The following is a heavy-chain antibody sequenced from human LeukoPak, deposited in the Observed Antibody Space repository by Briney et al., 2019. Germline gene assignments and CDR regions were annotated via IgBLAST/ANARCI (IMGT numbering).Heavy chain of an antibody. CDR1: GYTFTGYY. V-gene: IGHV1-2*02. J-gene: IGHJ4*02. CDR2: INPNSGGT. CDR3: ARDLKRGYSSGRYSWGTGSSNDY. Sequence: ASVKVSCKASGYTFTGYYMHWVRQAPGQGLEWMGWINPNSGGTNYAQKFQGRVTMTRDTSISTAYMELSRLRSDDTAVYYCARDLKRGYSSGRYSWGTGSSNDYWGQGTLVTVST. D-gene: IGHD6-19*01.